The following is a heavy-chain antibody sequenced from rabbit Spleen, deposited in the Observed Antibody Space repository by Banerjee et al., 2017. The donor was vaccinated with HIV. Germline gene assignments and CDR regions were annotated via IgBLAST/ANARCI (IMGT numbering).Heavy chain of an antibody. J-gene: IGHJ6*01. Sequence: QSLEESGGALVKPGASLTLTCTASGVSFSNNHYMCWVRQAPGKGLEWIACIEGGSSAFSYFASWAKGRFTISKTSSTTVTLQMTSLTAADTATYFCARDSGSSFSSYGMDLWGPGTLVTVS. V-gene: IGHV1S40*01. D-gene: IGHD8-1*01. CDR2: IEGGSSAFS. CDR1: GVSFSNNHY. CDR3: ARDSGSSFSSYGMDL.